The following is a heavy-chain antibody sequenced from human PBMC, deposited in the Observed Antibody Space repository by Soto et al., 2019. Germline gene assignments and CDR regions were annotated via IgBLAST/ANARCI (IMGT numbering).Heavy chain of an antibody. CDR2: IYPGDSDT. D-gene: IGHD3-3*01. J-gene: IGHJ6*02. CDR3: ARRRQYWTITMCLAHYYYALDV. Sequence: GESLKISCKATGYSFTSYWIGWVRQMPGKGLEWMGTIYPGDSDTRYGPAFEGQVTISADKSITTAYLQWSSLKASDTAVYFCARRRQYWTITMCLAHYYYALDVRGQGT. V-gene: IGHV5-51*01. CDR1: GYSFTSYW.